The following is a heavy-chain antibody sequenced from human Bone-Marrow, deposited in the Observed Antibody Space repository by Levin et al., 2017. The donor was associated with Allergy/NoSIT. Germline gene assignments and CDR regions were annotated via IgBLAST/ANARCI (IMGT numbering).Heavy chain of an antibody. J-gene: IGHJ4*02. CDR1: GFTFSSYA. V-gene: IGHV3-23*01. D-gene: IGHD3-16*02. CDR3: AKSTEDTIFLGELSLYLVS. CDR2: ISGSGGST. Sequence: PGGSLRLSCAASGFTFSSYAMSWVRQAPGKGLEWVSAISGSGGSTYYADSVKGRFTISRDNSKNTLYLQMNSLRAEDTAVYYCAKSTEDTIFLGELSLYLVSWGQGTLVTVSS.